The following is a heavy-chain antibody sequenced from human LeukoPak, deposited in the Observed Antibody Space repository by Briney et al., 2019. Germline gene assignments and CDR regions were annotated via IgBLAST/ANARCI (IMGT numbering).Heavy chain of an antibody. J-gene: IGHJ4*02. CDR1: GFTFSNAW. CDR2: IKSKTDGGTT. D-gene: IGHD6-13*01. Sequence: GGSLRLSCAASGFTFSNAWMSWVRQAPRKGLEWVGRIKSKTDGGTTDYAAPVKGRFTISRDDSKNTLYLQMNSLKTEDTAVYYCTTENLIAAGYYFDYWGQGTLVTVSS. V-gene: IGHV3-15*01. CDR3: TTENLIAAGYYFDY.